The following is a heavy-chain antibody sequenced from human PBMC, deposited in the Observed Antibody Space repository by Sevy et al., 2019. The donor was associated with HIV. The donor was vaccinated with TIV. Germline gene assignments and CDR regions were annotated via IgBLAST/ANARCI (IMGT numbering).Heavy chain of an antibody. CDR3: ARAVLEISTWRSDY. CDR1: GFTFSSYR. D-gene: IGHD1-1*01. Sequence: GGSLRLSCAASGFTFSSYRMTWVRQAPGKGLEWVSCISSNSAYINYAASVKGRFTISRDNAKNLLYLKMDSLSAEDTAVYYCARAVLEISTWRSDYWGQGTQVTVSS. V-gene: IGHV3-21*01. CDR2: ISSNSAYI. J-gene: IGHJ4*02.